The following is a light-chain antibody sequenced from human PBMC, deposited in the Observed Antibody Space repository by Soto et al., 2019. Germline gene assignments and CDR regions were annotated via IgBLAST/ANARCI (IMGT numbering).Light chain of an antibody. CDR2: DVS. CDR3: SSYAGSYNWV. CDR1: SSDVGGYRY. J-gene: IGLJ3*02. Sequence: QSALTQPPTASGSPGQSVTISCTGTSSDVGGYRYVSWYQQHPGKAPKLLIYDVSKRPSGVPDRFSGSKSGNTASLTVSGLQAADEAVYYCSSYAGSYNWVFGGGTKVTVL. V-gene: IGLV2-8*01.